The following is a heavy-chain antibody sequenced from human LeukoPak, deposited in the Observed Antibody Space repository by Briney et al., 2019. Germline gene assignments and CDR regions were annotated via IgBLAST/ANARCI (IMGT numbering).Heavy chain of an antibody. D-gene: IGHD1-1*01. CDR2: MYYGGSS. CDR1: GGSVSHYY. CDR3: AGPTYMSATGYFDY. J-gene: IGHJ4*02. V-gene: IGHV4-59*02. Sequence: PSETLSLTCNVSGGSVSHYYWGWIRQPPGKGLEWIGYMYYGGSSNYNPSLKSRVTISIDTSKNQFSLKLNSVTAADTAVYYCAGPTYMSATGYFDYWGQGILVTVSS.